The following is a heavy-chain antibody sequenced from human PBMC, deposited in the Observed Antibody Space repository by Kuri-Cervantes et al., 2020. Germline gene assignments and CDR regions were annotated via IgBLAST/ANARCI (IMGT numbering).Heavy chain of an antibody. CDR3: AKDLKPLVRGVGDS. D-gene: IGHD3-10*01. V-gene: IGHV3-9*01. CDR1: GFTFDDYA. J-gene: IGHJ4*02. Sequence: GGSLRLSCAASGFTFDDYAMHWVRQVPGKGLEWVSGISWNSGTMGYADSVKGRFTISRDNAKNSLYLQMNSLRAEDTALYYCAKDLKPLVRGVGDSWGQGTLVTVSS. CDR2: ISWNSGTM.